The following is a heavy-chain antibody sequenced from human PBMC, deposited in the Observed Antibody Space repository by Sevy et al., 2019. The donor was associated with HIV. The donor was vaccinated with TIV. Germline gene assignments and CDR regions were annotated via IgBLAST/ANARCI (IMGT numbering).Heavy chain of an antibody. V-gene: IGHV3-21*01. Sequence: GGSLRLSCAASGFTFSNYNMNWVRQAPGKGLEWVSSITSSSDYIYDADSVKGRFTISRDNAKNSLYLQMNSLRAEDTDVYYCARDRRTLNYYASSGYNYYFDYWGQGTLVTVSS. J-gene: IGHJ4*02. D-gene: IGHD3-22*01. CDR1: GFTFSNYN. CDR2: ITSSSDYI. CDR3: ARDRRTLNYYASSGYNYYFDY.